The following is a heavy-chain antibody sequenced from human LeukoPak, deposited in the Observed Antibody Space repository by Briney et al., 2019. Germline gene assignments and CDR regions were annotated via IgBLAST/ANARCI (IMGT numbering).Heavy chain of an antibody. D-gene: IGHD3-10*01. J-gene: IGHJ6*04. CDR2: ISYDGSNK. CDR3: ARDIEYYGSGSYYKDYYYGMDV. CDR1: GFTFSSYA. V-gene: IGHV3-30*04. Sequence: GRSLRLSCAASGFTFSSYAMHRVRQAPGKGLEWVAVISYDGSNKYYADSVKGRFTISRDNSKNTLYLQMNSLRAEDTAVYYCARDIEYYGSGSYYKDYYYGMDVWGKGTTVTVSS.